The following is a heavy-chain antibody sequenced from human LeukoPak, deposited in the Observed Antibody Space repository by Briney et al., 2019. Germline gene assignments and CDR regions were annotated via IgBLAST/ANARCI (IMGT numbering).Heavy chain of an antibody. CDR3: ARDRAVAGLCDY. CDR2: INHDGSEK. CDR1: GFTFSSTW. J-gene: IGHJ4*02. Sequence: GGSLRLSCAASGFTFSSTWMSWVRQPPGKGLERVAHINHDGSEKYYVDSAKGRFTISRDNAKNSLYLQMNSLRVEDTAVYYCARDRAVAGLCDYWGQGTLVTVSS. V-gene: IGHV3-7*01. D-gene: IGHD6-19*01.